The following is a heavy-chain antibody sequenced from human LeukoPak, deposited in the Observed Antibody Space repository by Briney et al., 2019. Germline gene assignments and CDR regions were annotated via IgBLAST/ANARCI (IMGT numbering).Heavy chain of an antibody. CDR2: ISGSGGST. CDR1: GFTFSSYG. Sequence: GGTLRLSCAASGFTFSSYGMSWVRQAPGKGLEWVSAISGSGGSTYYADSVKGRFTISRDNSKNTVYLQMNSLRAEDTAVYYCAKVKYGSGSYSFDYWGQGTLVTVSS. CDR3: AKVKYGSGSYSFDY. D-gene: IGHD3-10*01. J-gene: IGHJ4*02. V-gene: IGHV3-23*01.